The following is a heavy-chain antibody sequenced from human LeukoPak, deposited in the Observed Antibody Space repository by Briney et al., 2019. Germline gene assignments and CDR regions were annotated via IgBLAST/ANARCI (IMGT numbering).Heavy chain of an antibody. V-gene: IGHV3-30*02. Sequence: GGSLRFSCAASGFTFSSYGMHWVRQAPGKGLEWVAFIRYDGSNKYYADSVKGRFTISRDNSKNTLYLQMNSLRAEDTAVYYCAKDAAVALYYFDYWGQGTLVTVSS. CDR1: GFTFSSYG. D-gene: IGHD6-19*01. J-gene: IGHJ4*02. CDR3: AKDAAVALYYFDY. CDR2: IRYDGSNK.